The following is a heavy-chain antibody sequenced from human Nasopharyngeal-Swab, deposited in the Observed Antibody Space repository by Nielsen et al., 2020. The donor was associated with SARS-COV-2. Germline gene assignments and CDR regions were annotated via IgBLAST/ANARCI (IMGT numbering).Heavy chain of an antibody. CDR3: ARARSSWYFNSQVSYGMDV. Sequence: ASVKVSCKASGYTFTGYYMPWARQAPGHGLEWMGWINPNSGGTNYAQKFQGWVTMTRDTSISTAYMELSRLRSDDTAVYYCARARSSWYFNSQVSYGMDVWGQGTTVTVSS. CDR2: INPNSGGT. D-gene: IGHD6-13*01. V-gene: IGHV1-2*04. J-gene: IGHJ6*02. CDR1: GYTFTGYY.